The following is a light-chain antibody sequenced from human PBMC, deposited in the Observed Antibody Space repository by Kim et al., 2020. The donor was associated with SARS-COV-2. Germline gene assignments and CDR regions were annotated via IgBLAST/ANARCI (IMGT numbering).Light chain of an antibody. CDR3: QQYNNWPPIT. CDR2: DAS. J-gene: IGKJ5*01. Sequence: EIVMTQSPATLSVSPGERAALSCRASQNVNNKLAWYQQKPGQAPRLLIYDASTRASGIPARFIGSGYGTEFTLTIFRLQSEDFALYYCQQYNNWPPITFGQGTRLEIK. CDR1: QNVNNK. V-gene: IGKV3-15*01.